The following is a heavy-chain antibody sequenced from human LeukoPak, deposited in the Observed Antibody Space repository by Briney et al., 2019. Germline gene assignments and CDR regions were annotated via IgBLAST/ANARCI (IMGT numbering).Heavy chain of an antibody. CDR1: GGSISNYY. D-gene: IGHD5-18*01. V-gene: IGHV4-59*12. CDR3: ARSGYSYGRKGATFDY. CDR2: IYYTGTT. J-gene: IGHJ4*02. Sequence: PSETLSLTCTVSGGSISNYYWSWIRQPPGKALEWIGYIYYTGTTKHNPSLKSRATISLDTSKNQFSLKLTSVTAADTAVYYCARSGYSYGRKGATFDYWGQGTLVTVSS.